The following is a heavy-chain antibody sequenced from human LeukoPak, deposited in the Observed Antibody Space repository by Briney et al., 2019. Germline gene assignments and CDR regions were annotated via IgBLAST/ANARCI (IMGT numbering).Heavy chain of an antibody. V-gene: IGHV1-24*01. CDR2: FDPEDGET. D-gene: IGHD4-17*01. CDR3: AVCQGTTVTPFDY. Sequence: ASVKVSCKVSGYTLTEISMHWVRQAPGKGLEWMGGFDPEDGETIYAQKFQGRVTMTEDTSTDTAYMELSSLRSVDTAVYYCAVCQGTTVTPFDYWGQGTLVTVSS. J-gene: IGHJ4*02. CDR1: GYTLTEIS.